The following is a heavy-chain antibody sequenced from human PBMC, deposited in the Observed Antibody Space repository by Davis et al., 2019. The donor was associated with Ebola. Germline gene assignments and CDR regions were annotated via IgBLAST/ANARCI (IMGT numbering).Heavy chain of an antibody. CDR3: ARVEDIVVVPAAMPYYYYMDV. Sequence: ASVKVSCKASGYTFTSYGISWVRQAPGQGLEWMGWISAYNGNTNYAQKLQGRVTMTTDTTTSTAYMELRSLRSDATAVYYCARVEDIVVVPAAMPYYYYMDVWGKGTTVTVSS. V-gene: IGHV1-18*04. CDR1: GYTFTSYG. J-gene: IGHJ6*03. D-gene: IGHD2-2*01. CDR2: ISAYNGNT.